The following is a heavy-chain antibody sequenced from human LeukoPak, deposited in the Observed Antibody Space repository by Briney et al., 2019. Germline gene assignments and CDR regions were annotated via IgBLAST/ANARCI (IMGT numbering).Heavy chain of an antibody. CDR3: AKDQETATVFDY. Sequence: GGSLRLSCAASGFTFSSYVMHWVRQAPGKGLEWVAVISPDGSYKNNVDSVKGRFTISRDNSKNTLYLQMNSLRPEDTGVYYCAKDQETATVFDYWGQGTLVTVSS. CDR2: ISPDGSYK. V-gene: IGHV3-30*18. CDR1: GFTFSSYV. J-gene: IGHJ4*02. D-gene: IGHD5-24*01.